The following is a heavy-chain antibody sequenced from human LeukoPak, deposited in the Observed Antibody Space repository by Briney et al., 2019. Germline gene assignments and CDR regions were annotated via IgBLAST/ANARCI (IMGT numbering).Heavy chain of an antibody. V-gene: IGHV3-30-3*01. Sequence: QTGGSLRLSCAASGFTFSSYAMHWVRQAPGKGLEWVAVISYDGSNKYYADSVKGRFTISRDNSKNTLYLQMNSLRAEDTAVYYCAREFIAAAGTHAFDIWGQGTMVTVSS. CDR2: ISYDGSNK. CDR1: GFTFSSYA. D-gene: IGHD6-13*01. J-gene: IGHJ3*02. CDR3: AREFIAAAGTHAFDI.